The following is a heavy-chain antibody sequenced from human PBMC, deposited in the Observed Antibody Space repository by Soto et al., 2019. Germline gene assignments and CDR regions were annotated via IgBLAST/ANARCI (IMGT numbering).Heavy chain of an antibody. D-gene: IGHD1-20*01. Sequence: SVPPLVNPTETLTLTCTFSGFSLTSPGMCVSWIRQSPGKALEWLALIERDDDDKYYSTSLKTRLTISKDTRKNQVVLTMANMEPADTANYYCARSIRGPRRFNGMDVWG. CDR3: ARSIRGPRRFNGMDV. V-gene: IGHV2-70*13. CDR2: IERDDDDK. J-gene: IGHJ6*02. CDR1: GFSLTSPGMC.